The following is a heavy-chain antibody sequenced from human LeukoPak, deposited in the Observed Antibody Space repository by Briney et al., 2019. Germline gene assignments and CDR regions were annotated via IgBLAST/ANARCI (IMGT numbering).Heavy chain of an antibody. J-gene: IGHJ4*02. D-gene: IGHD3-10*01. CDR1: GFTFSSYG. CDR3: ATMVRGATFDY. V-gene: IGHV3-23*01. CDR2: ISGSGGST. Sequence: GGSLRLSCAASGFTFSSYGMSWVRQAPGKGLEWVSAISGSGGSTYYADSVKGRFTISRDNSKNTLYLQMNSLRAEDTAVYYCATMVRGATFDYWGQGTLVTVSS.